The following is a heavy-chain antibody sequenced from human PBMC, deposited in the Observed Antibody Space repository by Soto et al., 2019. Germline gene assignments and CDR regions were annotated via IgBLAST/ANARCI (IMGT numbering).Heavy chain of an antibody. CDR3: AKDGYRNFDY. CDR1: GFTFSSYG. D-gene: IGHD6-13*01. V-gene: IGHV3-30*18. Sequence: GGSLRLSCAASGFTFSSYGMHWVRQAPGKGLEWVAVISYDGSNKYYADSVKGRFTISRDNSKNTLYLQMNSLRAEDTAVYYCAKDGYRNFDYWGQGTLVTVSS. J-gene: IGHJ4*02. CDR2: ISYDGSNK.